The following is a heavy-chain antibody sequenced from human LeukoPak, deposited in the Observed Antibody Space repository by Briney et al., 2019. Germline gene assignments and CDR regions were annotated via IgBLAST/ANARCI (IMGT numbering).Heavy chain of an antibody. Sequence: PGGSLRLSCAASGFTFSRYGMSWVRQAPGKGLEWVSSISGSGGSTYYAGSVKGRFTISRDNSKNTLYLQMNSLRAEDTAVYYCAKGDEYCGGDCLGTNDVFDIWGQGTMVTVSS. CDR1: GFTFSRYG. CDR2: ISGSGGST. CDR3: AKGDEYCGGDCLGTNDVFDI. D-gene: IGHD2-21*02. J-gene: IGHJ3*02. V-gene: IGHV3-23*01.